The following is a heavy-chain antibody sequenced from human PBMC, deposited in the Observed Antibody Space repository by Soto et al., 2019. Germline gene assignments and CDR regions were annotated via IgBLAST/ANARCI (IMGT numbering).Heavy chain of an antibody. D-gene: IGHD3-22*01. V-gene: IGHV3-30*03. Sequence: QVQLVESGGGVIQPGRSLRLSCAASGFSFSTFGMHWVRQAPGKGLEWVALISYEGSIKYYADSVKGRFTISRDNSKNTLYMQMNSLRAEDTAVYYCARYIAMTVVVPGYWGQGTLVTVSS. CDR1: GFSFSTFG. J-gene: IGHJ4*02. CDR3: ARYIAMTVVVPGY. CDR2: ISYEGSIK.